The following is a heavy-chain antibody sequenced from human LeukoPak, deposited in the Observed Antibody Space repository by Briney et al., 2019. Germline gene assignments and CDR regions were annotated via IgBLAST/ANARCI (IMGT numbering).Heavy chain of an antibody. CDR2: ISSGSSTI. J-gene: IGHJ4*02. Sequence: PGGSLRLSCAASGFTFSSYSMNWVRQAPGKGLEWVSYISSGSSTIYYADSVKGRFTISRDNAKNSLYLQMNSLRAEDTAVYYCARAYYDSSGYYSFDYWGQGTLVTVSS. V-gene: IGHV3-48*04. D-gene: IGHD3-22*01. CDR1: GFTFSSYS. CDR3: ARAYYDSSGYYSFDY.